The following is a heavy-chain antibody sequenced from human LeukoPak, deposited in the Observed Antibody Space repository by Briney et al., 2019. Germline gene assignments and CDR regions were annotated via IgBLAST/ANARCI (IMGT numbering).Heavy chain of an antibody. J-gene: IGHJ5*02. CDR1: GYTLTELS. D-gene: IGHD2-21*01. V-gene: IGHV1-24*01. CDR3: ATVSNRWAYRPFDP. Sequence: ASAKVSCKVSGYTLTELSMHWVRQAPGKGLEWMGGFDPEDGETIYAQKFQGRVTMTEDTSTDTAYMELSSLRSEDTAVYYCATVSNRWAYRPFDPWGQGTLVTVSS. CDR2: FDPEDGET.